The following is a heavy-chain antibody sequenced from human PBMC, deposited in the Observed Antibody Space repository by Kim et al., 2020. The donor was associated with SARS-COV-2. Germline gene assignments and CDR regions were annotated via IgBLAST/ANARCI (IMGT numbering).Heavy chain of an antibody. Sequence: SETLSLTCTVSGDSIRSSSYYWDWIRQSPEKTLEWIGSIYNNGKTLYNPSLQSRVTISIDASKNQFSLELRSATAADTAVFYCARHSLDLWSHSPFDRWGQGTHVTVSS. CDR1: GDSIRSSSYY. CDR2: IYNNGKT. CDR3: ARHSLDLWSHSPFDR. J-gene: IGHJ4*02. D-gene: IGHD3-10*01. V-gene: IGHV4-39*01.